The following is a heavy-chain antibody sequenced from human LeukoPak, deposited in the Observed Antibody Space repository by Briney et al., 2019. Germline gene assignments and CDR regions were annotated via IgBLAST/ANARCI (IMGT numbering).Heavy chain of an antibody. Sequence: GGSLRLSCAASGFTFDDYAMHWVRQAPGKGLEWVSGISGSIGYADSVKGRFTISRDNAKNSLYLQMNSLRAEDTALYYCAKGRDKYQLLSKNWLDPWGQGTLVTVSS. CDR1: GFTFDDYA. V-gene: IGHV3-9*01. D-gene: IGHD2-2*01. J-gene: IGHJ5*02. CDR3: AKGRDKYQLLSKNWLDP. CDR2: ISGSI.